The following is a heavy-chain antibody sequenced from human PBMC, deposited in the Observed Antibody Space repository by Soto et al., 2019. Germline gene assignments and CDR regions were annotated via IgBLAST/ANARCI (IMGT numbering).Heavy chain of an antibody. CDR1: GFTFSSYG. D-gene: IGHD6-13*01. Sequence: GGSLRLSCAASGFTFSSYGMHWVRQAPGKGLEWVAVISYDGSNKYYADSVKGRFTISRDNSKNTLYLQMNSLRAEDTAVYYCAKGAPIAAAGRGYYYYGMDVWGQGTTVTVSS. CDR3: AKGAPIAAAGRGYYYYGMDV. J-gene: IGHJ6*02. CDR2: ISYDGSNK. V-gene: IGHV3-30*18.